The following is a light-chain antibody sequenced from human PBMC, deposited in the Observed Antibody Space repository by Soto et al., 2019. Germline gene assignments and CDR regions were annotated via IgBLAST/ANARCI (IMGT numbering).Light chain of an antibody. V-gene: IGKV1-5*01. CDR2: DAS. J-gene: IGKJ1*01. CDR3: QQYNSYSQT. Sequence: DSQMIQSPSTLSASVGDRVTITCRASQSISSWLAWYQQKPGKAPKLLIYDASSLESGVPSRFSGSGSGTEFTLTISSLQPDDFATYYCQQYNSYSQTFGQGTKVDIK. CDR1: QSISSW.